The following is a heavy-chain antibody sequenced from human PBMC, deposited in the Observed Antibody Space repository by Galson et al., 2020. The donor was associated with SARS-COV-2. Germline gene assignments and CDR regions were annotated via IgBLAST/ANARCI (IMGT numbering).Heavy chain of an antibody. CDR2: ISYDGSNK. CDR1: GFTFSSYG. Sequence: GGSLRLSCAASGFTFSSYGMHWVRQAPGKGLEWVAVISYDGSNKYYADSVKGRFTISRDNSKNTLYLQMNSLRAEDTAVYYCAKDYGDYSPFTYWGQGTLVTVSS. J-gene: IGHJ4*02. D-gene: IGHD4-17*01. CDR3: AKDYGDYSPFTY. V-gene: IGHV3-30*18.